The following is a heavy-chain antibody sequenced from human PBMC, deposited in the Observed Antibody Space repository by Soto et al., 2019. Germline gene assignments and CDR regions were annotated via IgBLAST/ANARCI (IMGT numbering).Heavy chain of an antibody. CDR2: IKSDGSGT. CDR3: ARGDGDRYDGYGYLRGH. D-gene: IGHD5-18*01. V-gene: IGHV3-74*01. CDR1: GFTFSSYW. J-gene: IGHJ1*01. Sequence: EVQLVESGGGLVQPGESLTLSCAASGFTFSSYWMHWVRQAPGKGLVWVSRIKSDGSGTYYADSVKGRLTISRDNAKNTLYLQKYSLRVEDTAVYFCARGDGDRYDGYGYLRGHWGQGTRVTVSS.